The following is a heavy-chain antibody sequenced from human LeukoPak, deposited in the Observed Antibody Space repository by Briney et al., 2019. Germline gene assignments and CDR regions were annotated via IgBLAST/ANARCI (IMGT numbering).Heavy chain of an antibody. V-gene: IGHV5-51*01. D-gene: IGHD2-2*01. CDR1: GYSFTTYW. Sequence: GESLKISCKASGYSFTTYWIGWVRPMPGKGLEWMGIIYPGDSDTRYSPSFQGQVTISADKSISTAYLQWSSLKASDTAMYYCASTDIVVVPAAMGIDAFDIWGQGTMVTVSS. CDR3: ASTDIVVVPAAMGIDAFDI. CDR2: IYPGDSDT. J-gene: IGHJ3*02.